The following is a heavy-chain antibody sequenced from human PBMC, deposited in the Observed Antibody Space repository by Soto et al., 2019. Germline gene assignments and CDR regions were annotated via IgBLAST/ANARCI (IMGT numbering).Heavy chain of an antibody. D-gene: IGHD6-19*01. J-gene: IGHJ4*02. CDR3: AREQWLPHYYFDY. V-gene: IGHV3-7*03. Sequence: EVLLVESGGGLVQPGGSLRLSCAASGFTFSSYWMSWVRQAPGKGLEWVANIKQDGSEKYYVDSVKGRFTISRDNAKNSLCLQMNSLRAEDTAVYYCAREQWLPHYYFDYWGQGTLVTVSS. CDR2: IKQDGSEK. CDR1: GFTFSSYW.